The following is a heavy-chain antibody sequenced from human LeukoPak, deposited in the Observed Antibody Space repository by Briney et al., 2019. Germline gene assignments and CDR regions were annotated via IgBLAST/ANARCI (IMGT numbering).Heavy chain of an antibody. V-gene: IGHV4-59*01. Sequence: SETLSLTCTVSGGSISSYYWSWIRQPPGKGLEWIGYIYYSGTTNYNPSLKSRVTMSVGTSKNQFSLKLSSVTAADTAVYYCACLTTADAFDIWGQGTMVTVSS. D-gene: IGHD3-22*01. J-gene: IGHJ3*02. CDR3: ACLTTADAFDI. CDR2: IYYSGTT. CDR1: GGSISSYY.